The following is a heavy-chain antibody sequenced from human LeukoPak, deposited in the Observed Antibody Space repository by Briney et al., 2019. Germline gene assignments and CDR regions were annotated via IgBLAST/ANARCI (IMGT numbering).Heavy chain of an antibody. D-gene: IGHD6-13*01. J-gene: IGHJ1*01. V-gene: IGHV3-23*01. CDR3: SGWFL. CDR2: IDSSGDTA. CDR1: GFTFSSHA. Sequence: GGPLRLSCATSGFTFSSHAMIWLRHAPGKGLEYVSSIDSSGDTAFYADSVKGRFTISRDNSKNTLYLQMSSLRAEDTASYYSSGWFLWGQGTVVSVSS.